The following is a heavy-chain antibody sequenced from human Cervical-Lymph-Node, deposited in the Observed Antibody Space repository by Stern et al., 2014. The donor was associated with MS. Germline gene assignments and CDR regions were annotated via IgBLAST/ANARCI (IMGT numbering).Heavy chain of an antibody. J-gene: IGHJ4*02. D-gene: IGHD5-12*01. V-gene: IGHV2-5*02. CDR3: ARRHRPQGGFKNSFFDY. CDR2: IFWDDDK. CDR1: GFSLTTSGVG. Sequence: QITLKESGPTLLKPTQTLTLTCTFSGFSLTTSGVGVGWIRQPPGKALEWLAVIFWDDDKRVSPSMSSRLTITKDTSKNQVVLTMTNMDPVDPATYYCARRHRPQGGFKNSFFDYWGQGTLVTVSS.